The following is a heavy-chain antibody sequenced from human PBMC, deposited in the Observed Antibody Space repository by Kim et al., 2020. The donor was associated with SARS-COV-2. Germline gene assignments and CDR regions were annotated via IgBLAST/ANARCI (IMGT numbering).Heavy chain of an antibody. D-gene: IGHD3-10*01. V-gene: IGHV1-69*13. CDR2: IITIFGTA. CDR3: ARGSIVVRGVIVPLDPFDP. CDR1: GGTFSSYA. Sequence: SVKVSCKASGGTFSSYAISWVRQAPGQGLEWMGGIITIFGTANYAQKFQGRVTITADESTSTAYMELSSLRSEDTAVYYCARGSIVVRGVIVPLDPFDPWGQGTLVTVSS. J-gene: IGHJ5*02.